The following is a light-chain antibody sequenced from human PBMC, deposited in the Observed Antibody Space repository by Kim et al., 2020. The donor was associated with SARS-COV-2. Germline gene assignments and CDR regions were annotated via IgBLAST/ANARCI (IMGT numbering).Light chain of an antibody. CDR3: QVWDTDTDDYV. Sequence: APGQTARITCGGNNIGGHSVHWYQQRPGQAPVLVIYYESDRASGIPERFSGSKAATTATLTISRVEAGDEADYYCQVWDTDTDDYVFGTGTKVTVL. CDR2: YES. CDR1: NIGGHS. V-gene: IGLV3-21*01. J-gene: IGLJ1*01.